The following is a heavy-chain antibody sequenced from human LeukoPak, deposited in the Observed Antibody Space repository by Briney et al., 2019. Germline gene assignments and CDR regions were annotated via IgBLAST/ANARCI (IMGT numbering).Heavy chain of an antibody. CDR2: ILYSGDT. Sequence: PSETLSLTCSVSGGPISTHYWNWIRQPPGKGLEWIGYILYSGDTNYNPSLKSRVTMSVDTSKGQFSLKLKSVTAADTAVYYCARDIGYNWNYGYPTCFDYWGQGTLVTVSS. V-gene: IGHV4-59*11. CDR1: GGPISTHY. CDR3: ARDIGYNWNYGYPTCFDY. J-gene: IGHJ4*02. D-gene: IGHD1-7*01.